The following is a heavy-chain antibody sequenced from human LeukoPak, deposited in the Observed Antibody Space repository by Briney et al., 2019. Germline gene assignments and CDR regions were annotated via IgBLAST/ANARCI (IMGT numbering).Heavy chain of an antibody. Sequence: SETLSLTCTVSGASISRSSYSWIRKTAGKGLEWIGRIYTTGSTNYNPSLKSRVTMSVDTSKTQFSLKLSSVTAADTAVYYCARVNLTTFLLYYMDVWGKGTTVTVSS. CDR1: GASISRSS. CDR3: ARVNLTTFLLYYMDV. CDR2: IYTTGST. J-gene: IGHJ6*03. V-gene: IGHV4-4*07. D-gene: IGHD4-11*01.